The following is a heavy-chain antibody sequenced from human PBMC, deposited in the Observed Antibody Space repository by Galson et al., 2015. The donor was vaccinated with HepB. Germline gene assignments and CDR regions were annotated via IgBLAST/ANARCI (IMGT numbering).Heavy chain of an antibody. V-gene: IGHV4-39*01. Sequence: ETLSLTCTVSGGATVSGGSISSSNYYWGWIRQPPGKGLEWIGSIFYTGSTYYNPSLKSRVTISGDTSKNQFSLRLSSVTASDTAVYYCARPSAAGRGRAFDVWGQGTMVTVSS. CDR1: GGATVSGGSISSSNYY. J-gene: IGHJ3*01. CDR2: IFYTGST. D-gene: IGHD6-13*01. CDR3: ARPSAAGRGRAFDV.